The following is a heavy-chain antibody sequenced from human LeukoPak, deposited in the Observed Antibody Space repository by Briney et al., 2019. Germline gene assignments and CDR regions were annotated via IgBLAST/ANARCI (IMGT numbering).Heavy chain of an antibody. CDR1: GGSISSGDYY. J-gene: IGHJ4*02. V-gene: IGHV4-30-4*08. CDR2: IYYSGST. Sequence: SQTLSLTCTVSGGSISSGDYYWSWIRQPPGKGLEWIGYIYYSGSTNYNPSLKSRVTISVDTSKNQFSLKLSSVTAADTAVYYCARGLDRGYDYVWGSYRQLYFDYWGQGTMVTVSS. CDR3: ARGLDRGYDYVWGSYRQLYFDY. D-gene: IGHD3-16*02.